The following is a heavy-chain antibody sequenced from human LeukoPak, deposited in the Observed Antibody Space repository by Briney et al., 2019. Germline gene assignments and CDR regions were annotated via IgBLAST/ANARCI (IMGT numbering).Heavy chain of an antibody. J-gene: IGHJ4*02. CDR3: ARLRITMIRGGYLSNYFDY. D-gene: IGHD3-10*01. CDR2: IYFSGST. Sequence: SETLSLTCTVSGGSVRTSNYYWGWIRQPPGKGLEWIGVIYFSGSTYYNPSLKSRVTISVDTSKNQFSLKLSSVTAADTAVYYCARLRITMIRGGYLSNYFDYWGQGTQVTVSS. CDR1: GGSVRTSNYY. V-gene: IGHV4-39*07.